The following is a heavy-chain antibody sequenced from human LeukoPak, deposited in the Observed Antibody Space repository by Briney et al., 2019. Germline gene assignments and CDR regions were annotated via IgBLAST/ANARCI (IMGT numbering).Heavy chain of an antibody. CDR2: INHSGST. V-gene: IGHV4-34*01. J-gene: IGHJ4*02. CDR3: ARDRGLRDFDY. D-gene: IGHD4-17*01. Sequence: KPSETLSLTCAVYGGSFSGYYWSWIRQPPGKGLEWIGEINHSGSTNYNPSLKSRVTISVDTSKNQFSLKLSSVTAADTAVYFCARDRGLRDFDYWGQGTLVTVSS. CDR1: GGSFSGYY.